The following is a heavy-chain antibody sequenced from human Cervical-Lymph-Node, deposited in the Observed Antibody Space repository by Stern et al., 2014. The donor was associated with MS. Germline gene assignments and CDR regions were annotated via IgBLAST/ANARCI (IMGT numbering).Heavy chain of an antibody. CDR1: GGSVGTGNYY. V-gene: IGHV4-61*02. D-gene: IGHD6-6*01. CDR3: ARTYGSSSGVFDS. CDR2: LYPSGIF. Sequence: QVQLQESGPGLVKPSQTLSLNCSVSGGSVGTGNYYWSWIRQPAGKGLEWIARLYPSGIFTYTPPLEIRATLSDATSKTQSSLRLLSVTAADTAVYYCARTYGSSSGVFDSWGQGTLVTVSS. J-gene: IGHJ4*02.